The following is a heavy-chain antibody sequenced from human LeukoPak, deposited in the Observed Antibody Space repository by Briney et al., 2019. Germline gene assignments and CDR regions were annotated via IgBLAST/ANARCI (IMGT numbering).Heavy chain of an antibody. V-gene: IGHV3-23*01. CDR2: ISGSGSST. Sequence: GGSLRLSCVASGFTFSNCAMSWLRQAPGKGLEWVSIISGSGSSTSYADSVKGRFTISRDNSENTLYLQMNSLRAEDTALYYCANDYGGNSRRLVPFDYWGQGTLVTVSS. J-gene: IGHJ4*02. CDR3: ANDYGGNSRRLVPFDY. D-gene: IGHD4-23*01. CDR1: GFTFSNCA.